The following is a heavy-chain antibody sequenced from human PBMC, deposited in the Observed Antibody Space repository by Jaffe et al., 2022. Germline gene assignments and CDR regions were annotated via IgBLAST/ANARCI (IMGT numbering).Heavy chain of an antibody. Sequence: EVQLVESGGGLVQPGGSLRLSCAASGFTFSSYEMNWVRQAPGKGLEWVSYISSSGSTIYYADSVKGRFTISRDNAKNSLYLQMNSLRAEDTAVYYCARYYRRRAFDIWGQGTMVTVSS. J-gene: IGHJ3*02. CDR3: ARYYRRRAFDI. CDR2: ISSSGSTI. D-gene: IGHD3-10*01. CDR1: GFTFSSYE. V-gene: IGHV3-48*03.